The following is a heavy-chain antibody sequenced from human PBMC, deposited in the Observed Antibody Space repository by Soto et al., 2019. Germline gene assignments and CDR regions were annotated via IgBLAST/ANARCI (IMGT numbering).Heavy chain of an antibody. J-gene: IGHJ6*02. Sequence: QVQLVQSGAEVKKPGASVKVSCKASGYNFTGYYMHWVRQAPGQGLEWMGLINPNGGGTNYAQKFQGWVTMTRDTSISTAYMELSRLISDDTAVYYCARASRSEHYYCYGMDVWGQGTTVTVSS. V-gene: IGHV1-2*04. CDR3: ARASRSEHYYCYGMDV. CDR2: INPNGGGT. CDR1: GYNFTGYY. D-gene: IGHD6-13*01.